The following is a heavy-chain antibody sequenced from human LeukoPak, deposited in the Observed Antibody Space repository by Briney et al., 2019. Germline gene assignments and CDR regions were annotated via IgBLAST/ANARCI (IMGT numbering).Heavy chain of an antibody. V-gene: IGHV1-18*01. Sequence: ASVKVSCKASGYTFTSYGISWVRQAPGQGLEWMGWISAYNGNTTYAQKLQGRVTMTTDTSKSTAYMELRSLRSDDTAVYYCARVPSNPNYDFWSGYYFDYWGQGTLVTVSS. D-gene: IGHD3-3*01. CDR2: ISAYNGNT. CDR3: ARVPSNPNYDFWSGYYFDY. J-gene: IGHJ4*02. CDR1: GYTFTSYG.